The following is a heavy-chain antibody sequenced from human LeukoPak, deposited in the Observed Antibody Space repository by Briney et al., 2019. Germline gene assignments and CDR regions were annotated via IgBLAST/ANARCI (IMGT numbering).Heavy chain of an antibody. CDR1: AYTFTSYD. D-gene: IGHD1-26*01. V-gene: IGHV1-8*03. J-gene: IGHJ4*02. CDR3: ARQGSGSYHIDY. CDR2: MNPNSGNT. Sequence: ASVKVSCKASAYTFTSYDINWVRQATGQGLEWMGWMNPNSGNTGYAQKCQGRVTITRNTSISTAYMELSSLRSEDTAVYYCARQGSGSYHIDYWGQGTLVTVSS.